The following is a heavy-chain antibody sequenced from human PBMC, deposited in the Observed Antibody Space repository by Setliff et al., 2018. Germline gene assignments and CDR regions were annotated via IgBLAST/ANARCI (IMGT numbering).Heavy chain of an antibody. Sequence: PGGSLRLSCVVSGFSFSIHWMSWVRQAPGKGLEWVADIKQDGSTKYYLDSVKGRFTISRDNAQRSLYLQMNGLRADDTALYYCVRDSSADYYDNDYFKYWGQGALVTVSS. CDR3: VRDSSADYYDNDYFKY. CDR2: IKQDGSTK. V-gene: IGHV3-7*01. CDR1: GFSFSIHW. J-gene: IGHJ1*01. D-gene: IGHD2-21*02.